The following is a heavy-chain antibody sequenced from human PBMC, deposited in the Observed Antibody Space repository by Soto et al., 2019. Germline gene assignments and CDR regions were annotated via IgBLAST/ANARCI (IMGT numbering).Heavy chain of an antibody. D-gene: IGHD1-26*01. CDR2: IYSGGST. CDR1: GFTVSSNY. Sequence: EVQLVETGGGLIQPGGSLRLSCAASGFTVSSNYMSWVRQAPGKGLEWVSVIYSGGSTYYADSVKGRFTISRDNSKNTLYLQMNSLRAEDTAVYYCARGGRGWELPDFDYWGQGTLVTVSS. CDR3: ARGGRGWELPDFDY. V-gene: IGHV3-53*02. J-gene: IGHJ4*02.